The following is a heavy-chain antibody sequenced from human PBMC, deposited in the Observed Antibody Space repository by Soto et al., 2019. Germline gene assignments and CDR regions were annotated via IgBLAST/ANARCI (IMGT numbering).Heavy chain of an antibody. V-gene: IGHV3-15*07. CDR2: IKSKTDGGTT. Sequence: PGGSLRLSCAASGFAFSNAWINWVRQAPGKGLEWVGRIKSKTDGGTTDFAAPVRGRFAISRDDSKNMVYMQMNSLKTEDTAVYYCTTDSYITMIVVRFDYRAHGTLVPVSS. CDR1: GFAFSNAW. D-gene: IGHD3-22*01. CDR3: TTDSYITMIVVRFDY. J-gene: IGHJ4*01.